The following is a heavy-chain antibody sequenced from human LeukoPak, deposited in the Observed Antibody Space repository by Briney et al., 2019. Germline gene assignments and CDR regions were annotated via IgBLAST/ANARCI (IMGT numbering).Heavy chain of an antibody. CDR1: GFTFSDYY. J-gene: IGHJ4*02. Sequence: GGSLRLSCAASGFTFSDYYMSWIRQAPGKGLEWVSYISSSDSTIYYADSVKGRFTISRDNAKNSLYLQMNSLRAEDTAVYYCARDQVDTAMVRDPFDYWGQGTLVTVSS. D-gene: IGHD5-18*01. V-gene: IGHV3-11*01. CDR2: ISSSDSTI. CDR3: ARDQVDTAMVRDPFDY.